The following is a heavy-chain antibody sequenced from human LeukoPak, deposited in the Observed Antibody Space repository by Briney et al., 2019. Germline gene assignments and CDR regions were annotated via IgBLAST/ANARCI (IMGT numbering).Heavy chain of an antibody. J-gene: IGHJ4*02. CDR1: GYTLTELS. CDR3: ARSVGTGHYFDY. D-gene: IGHD3-10*01. Sequence: ASVKVSCKVSGYTLTELSMHWVRQAPGKGLEWMGGFDPEDGETIYAQKFQGRVTMTEDTSTDTAYMELSSLRSEDTAVYYCARSVGTGHYFDYWGQGTLVTVSS. CDR2: FDPEDGET. V-gene: IGHV1-24*01.